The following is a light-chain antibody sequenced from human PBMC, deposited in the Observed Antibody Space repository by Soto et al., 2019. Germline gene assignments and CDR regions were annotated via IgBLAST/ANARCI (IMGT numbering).Light chain of an antibody. Sequence: DVQMTQSPSSLSAFVGDRVTITCQASQGIAPYLAWFQQKPGKVPKLLIYATSTLQSVVPSRFSGSGSGTDFTLTINSLQPEDVGTYYCQKYNSAPLTFGGGTKVEIK. CDR3: QKYNSAPLT. CDR2: ATS. CDR1: QGIAPY. V-gene: IGKV1-27*01. J-gene: IGKJ4*01.